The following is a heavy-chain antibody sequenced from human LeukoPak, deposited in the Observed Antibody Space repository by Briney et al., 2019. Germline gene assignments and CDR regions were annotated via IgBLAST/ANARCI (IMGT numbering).Heavy chain of an antibody. CDR1: GYSFTSYW. J-gene: IGHJ4*02. Sequence: GESLKISCKGSGYSFTSYWIGWVRQMPGKGLEWMGIIYPGDSDTRYSPSFQGQVTISADKSSTAYLQWSSLKASDTAMYYCASFGHDSSGYYYFDYWGQGTLVTVSS. V-gene: IGHV5-51*01. CDR3: ASFGHDSSGYYYFDY. CDR2: IYPGDSDT. D-gene: IGHD3-22*01.